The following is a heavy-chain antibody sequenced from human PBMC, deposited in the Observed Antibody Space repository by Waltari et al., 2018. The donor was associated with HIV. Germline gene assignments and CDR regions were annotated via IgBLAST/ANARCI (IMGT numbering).Heavy chain of an antibody. CDR2: IWSEGKTR. Sequence: VQLAESGAVAVQHRQSMRLSCAPSGSTFSLSPIHWGRQAPEKGLEWGAVIWSEGKTRCYGDSIKGRFSVSRDNSNNTSSLQINRVTLADTAVYYCTTGRSSVVAAPPVQWGQGT. CDR3: TTGRSSVVAAPPVQ. D-gene: IGHD6-19*01. CDR1: GSTFSLSP. V-gene: IGHV3-33*01. J-gene: IGHJ4*01.